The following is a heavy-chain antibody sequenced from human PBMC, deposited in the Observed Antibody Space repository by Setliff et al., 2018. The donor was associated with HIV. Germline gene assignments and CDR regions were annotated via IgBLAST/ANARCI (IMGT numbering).Heavy chain of an antibody. Sequence: SETLSLTCSGSGDSIFTSTYYWGWIRQPPGKRLEWIGSIYYSGNTYYNPSLKSRVTISVDTSKNQFFLNLSSVTATDSAVYYCARLGRPYSGQGWFDPWGQGTLVTVSS. CDR1: GDSIFTSTYY. J-gene: IGHJ5*02. D-gene: IGHD5-12*01. CDR3: ARLGRPYSGQGWFDP. CDR2: IYYSGNT. V-gene: IGHV4-39*01.